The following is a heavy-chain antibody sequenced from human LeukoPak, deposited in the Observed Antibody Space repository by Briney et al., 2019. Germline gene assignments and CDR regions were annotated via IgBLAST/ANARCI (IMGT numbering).Heavy chain of an antibody. Sequence: GSLRLSCAASGFTFSSYSMTWVRQAPGKGLEWISFISSSRSTTYYADSVKGRCTISRDNGKNSMYLQMHSLRAEDTAVYYCARDTARDGVYYFDYWGQGTLVTVSS. CDR3: ARDTARDGVYYFDY. CDR1: GFTFSSYS. CDR2: ISSSRSTT. J-gene: IGHJ4*02. V-gene: IGHV3-48*01. D-gene: IGHD5-24*01.